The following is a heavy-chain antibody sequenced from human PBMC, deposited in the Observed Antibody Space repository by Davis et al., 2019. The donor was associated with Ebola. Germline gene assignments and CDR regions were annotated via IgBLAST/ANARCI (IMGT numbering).Heavy chain of an antibody. J-gene: IGHJ6*02. CDR3: AKDGGLLWFGELLYQNYYGMDV. Sequence: GESLKISCAASGFTFSSYWMHWVRQAPGKGLEWVSTLGLSADTYYADSVKGRFTISRDNSKNTLHLQMNSLRVEDTAIYYCAKDGGLLWFGELLYQNYYGMDVWGQGTTVTVSS. CDR2: LGLSADT. V-gene: IGHV3-23*01. D-gene: IGHD3-10*01. CDR1: GFTFSSYW.